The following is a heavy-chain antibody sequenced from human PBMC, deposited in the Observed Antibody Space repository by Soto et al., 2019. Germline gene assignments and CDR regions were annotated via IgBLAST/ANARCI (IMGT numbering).Heavy chain of an antibody. CDR1: GGSFSGYY. Sequence: SETLSLTCAVYGGSFSGYYWSWIRQPPGKGLEWIGEINHSGSTNYNPSPKGRVTISVDTSKNQFSLKLSSVTAADTAVYYCAREGPLAALFDYWGQGTLVTVSS. D-gene: IGHD2-15*01. CDR2: INHSGST. V-gene: IGHV4-34*01. CDR3: AREGPLAALFDY. J-gene: IGHJ4*02.